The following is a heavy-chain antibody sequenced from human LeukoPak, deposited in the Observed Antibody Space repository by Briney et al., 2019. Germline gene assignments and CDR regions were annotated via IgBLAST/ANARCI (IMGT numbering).Heavy chain of an antibody. CDR3: ARSGGLQKFDY. CDR1: EFTFSNYA. CDR2: ISYDGNTI. V-gene: IGHV3-30-3*01. J-gene: IGHJ4*02. Sequence: GGSLRLSCAASEFTFSNYAVHWVRQAPGKGLQWVAVISYDGNTIHYADSVKGRFTISRDTSKNTLYPQMNSLRTEDTAVYYCARSGGLQKFDYWGQGTLVTVSS. D-gene: IGHD4-11*01.